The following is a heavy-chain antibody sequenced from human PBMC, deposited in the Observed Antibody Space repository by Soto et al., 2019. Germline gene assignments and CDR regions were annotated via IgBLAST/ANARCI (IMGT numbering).Heavy chain of an antibody. CDR2: LWSAGNT. Sequence: GTLRLSCAACGLTRSSDYMSWVRQAPGKGLEWVSVLWSAGNTYYADSVRVRFTISRDNSKNTLFLEMSSLTADATAVYYCAREAPMDVWGQVTTVSVAS. J-gene: IGHJ6*02. CDR1: GLTRSSDY. V-gene: IGHV3-53*01. CDR3: AREAPMDV.